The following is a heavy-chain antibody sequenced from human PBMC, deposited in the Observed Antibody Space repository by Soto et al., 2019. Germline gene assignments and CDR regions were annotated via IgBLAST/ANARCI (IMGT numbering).Heavy chain of an antibody. D-gene: IGHD3-16*01. CDR1: GGSFSGYY. CDR2: INHSGST. CDR3: AKSPYDYVWGSGYYYYYYGMDV. Sequence: SETLSLTCAVYGGSFSGYYWRWIRQPPGKGLEWIGEINHSGSTNYNPSPKSRVTISVDTSKNQFSLKLSSVTAADTAVYYCAKSPYDYVWGSGYYYYYYGMDVWGQGTTVTVSS. V-gene: IGHV4-34*01. J-gene: IGHJ6*02.